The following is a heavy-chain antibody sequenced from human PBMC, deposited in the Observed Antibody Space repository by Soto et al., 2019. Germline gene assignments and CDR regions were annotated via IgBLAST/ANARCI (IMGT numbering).Heavy chain of an antibody. CDR3: ARGYSGYDYFDY. Sequence: KTSETLSLTCTVSGGSISSGGYYWSWIRQHPGKGLEWIGYIYYSGSTYYNPSLKSRVTISVDTSKNQSSLKLSSVTAADTAVYYCARGYSGYDYFDYWGQGTLVTVSS. CDR2: IYYSGST. V-gene: IGHV4-31*03. CDR1: GGSISSGGYY. D-gene: IGHD5-12*01. J-gene: IGHJ4*02.